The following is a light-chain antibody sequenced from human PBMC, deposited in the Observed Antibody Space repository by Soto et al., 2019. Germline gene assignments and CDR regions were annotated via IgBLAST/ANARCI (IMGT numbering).Light chain of an antibody. V-gene: IGKV1-5*03. CDR2: KAS. Sequence: DIQMTQSPSTMSASVGDRVTITCRASQSIDSWLAWYQQKPGKAPKFLMYKASNLESGVPLRFSGSGSETEFTLTISSLQPDDFASYYCQHYKSSPWTFGQGTNVELK. CDR3: QHYKSSPWT. J-gene: IGKJ1*01. CDR1: QSIDSW.